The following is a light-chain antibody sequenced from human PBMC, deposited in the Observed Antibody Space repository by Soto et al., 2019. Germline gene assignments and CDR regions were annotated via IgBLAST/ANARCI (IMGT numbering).Light chain of an antibody. V-gene: IGKV3-20*01. J-gene: IGKJ1*01. Sequence: EIVLTQSPGTLSLSPGERATLSCRASQSVSSSYLAWYQQKPGQAPRLLIYGASSRATGIPDRFSGSGSGTDFTLTISRQDPEDFAVYYCQRYVSSQTFGQGTKVEIK. CDR3: QRYVSSQT. CDR1: QSVSSSY. CDR2: GAS.